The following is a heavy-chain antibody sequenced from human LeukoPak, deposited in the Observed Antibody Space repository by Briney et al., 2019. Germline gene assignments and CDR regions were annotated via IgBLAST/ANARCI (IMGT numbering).Heavy chain of an antibody. Sequence: GGSLRLSCAASGFTFSSYEMNWVRQAPGKGLEWVSYISSSGSTIYYADPVKGRFTISRDNAKNSLYLQMSSLRAEDTAVYYCASPYYYDSSGYYGVSAFDIWGQGTMVTVS. J-gene: IGHJ3*02. CDR2: ISSSGSTI. V-gene: IGHV3-48*03. D-gene: IGHD3-22*01. CDR3: ASPYYYDSSGYYGVSAFDI. CDR1: GFTFSSYE.